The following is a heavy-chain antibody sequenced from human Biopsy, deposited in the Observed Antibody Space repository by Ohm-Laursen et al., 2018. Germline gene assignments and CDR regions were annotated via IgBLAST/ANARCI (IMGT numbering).Heavy chain of an antibody. Sequence: SLRLSCTASGFSFSDYHMRWIRQAPGGGLEWVSYISGGGTIYYGDSMKGRVTISRDNSKNTLDLQMNSLRAEDTAVYYCATSTMVRSSGHAFDIWGQGTVVTVS. CDR3: ATSTMVRSSGHAFDI. CDR1: GFSFSDYH. D-gene: IGHD3-10*01. J-gene: IGHJ3*02. V-gene: IGHV3-11*04. CDR2: ISGGGTI.